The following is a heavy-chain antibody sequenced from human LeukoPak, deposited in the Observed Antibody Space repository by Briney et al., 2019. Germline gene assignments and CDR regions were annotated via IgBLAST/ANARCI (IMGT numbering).Heavy chain of an antibody. D-gene: IGHD3-3*01. J-gene: IGHJ6*03. CDR3: AKELHDFTDYYMDV. CDR1: GFTFSNYV. Sequence: GGSLRLSCAASGFTFSNYVMTWVRQAPGKGLEWVSGISGSGGSTYYADSVKGRFTISRDNSKNTLYLQMNSLRAEDTATYYCAKELHDFTDYYMDVWGKGTTVTVSS. V-gene: IGHV3-23*01. CDR2: ISGSGGST.